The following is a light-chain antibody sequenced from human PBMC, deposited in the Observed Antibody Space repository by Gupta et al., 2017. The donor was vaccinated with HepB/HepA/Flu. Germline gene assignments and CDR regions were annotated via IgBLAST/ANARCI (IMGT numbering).Light chain of an antibody. V-gene: IGKV3-15*01. Sequence: EIVMTQSPATLSVSPGEGATLSCRASQSLSSNLAWYQQKPGQAPRLLIYGASTRATGIPARFSASGSGTDFTLTISSLQAEDFSVYYCQQYNQWPPLTFGGGTKVEIK. J-gene: IGKJ4*01. CDR3: QQYNQWPPLT. CDR2: GAS. CDR1: QSLSSN.